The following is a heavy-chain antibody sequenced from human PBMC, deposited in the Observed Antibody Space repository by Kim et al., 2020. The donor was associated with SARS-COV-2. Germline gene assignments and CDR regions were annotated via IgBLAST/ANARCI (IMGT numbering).Heavy chain of an antibody. J-gene: IGHJ2*01. CDR3: AKDQFRTYSSGWYSYYFDL. CDR1: GFSFRSYA. CDR2: ISGSGGST. V-gene: IGHV3-23*01. Sequence: GGSLRLSCAASGFSFRSYAMSWVRQAPGKGLEWVSVISGSGGSTYYADSVKDRFTISRYNSKNTLYLQMNSPRAEDTAVYYCAKDQFRTYSSGWYSYYFDLWGRGTLVTVSS. D-gene: IGHD6-19*01.